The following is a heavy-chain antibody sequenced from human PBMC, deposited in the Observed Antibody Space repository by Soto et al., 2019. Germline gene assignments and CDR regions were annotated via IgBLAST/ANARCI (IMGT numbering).Heavy chain of an antibody. Sequence: EVQLLESGGGLVQPGGSLRLSCAASGFTFSSYAMSWVRQLSGKGLEWVSVISGSGGSTYYADSVKGRFTISRNNSKNTLYLQMNSLRGEDTALYYCAKDLSGSYYDFDYWGQGTLVTVSS. V-gene: IGHV3-23*01. CDR3: AKDLSGSYYDFDY. CDR1: GFTFSSYA. J-gene: IGHJ4*02. D-gene: IGHD1-26*01. CDR2: ISGSGGST.